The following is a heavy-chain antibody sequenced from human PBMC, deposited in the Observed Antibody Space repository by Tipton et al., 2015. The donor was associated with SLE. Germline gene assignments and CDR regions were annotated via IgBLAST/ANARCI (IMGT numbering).Heavy chain of an antibody. CDR2: ISSSGSTI. V-gene: IGHV3-11*04. CDR3: AKPGVRGVITPSYFQH. D-gene: IGHD3-10*01. J-gene: IGHJ1*01. Sequence: GSLRLSCAASGFTFSDYYMSWIRQAPGKGLEWVSYISSSGSTIYYADSAKGRFTISRDNAKNSLYLQMNSLRAEDTAVYYCAKPGVRGVITPSYFQHWGQGTLVTVSS. CDR1: GFTFSDYY.